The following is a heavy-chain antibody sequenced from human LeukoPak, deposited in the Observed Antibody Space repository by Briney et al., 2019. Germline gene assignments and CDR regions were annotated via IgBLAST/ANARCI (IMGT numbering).Heavy chain of an antibody. CDR1: GGSISSYY. V-gene: IGHV4-59*01. J-gene: IGHJ6*03. CDR3: AREDYYIDV. CDR2: IYYSGST. Sequence: SDTLSLTCTVSGGSISSYYWSWIRQPPGKGLEWIGYIYYSGSTNYNPSLKSRVTISVDTSKNQFSLKLSSVAAADTAVYYCAREDYYIDVWGKGTTVTVSS.